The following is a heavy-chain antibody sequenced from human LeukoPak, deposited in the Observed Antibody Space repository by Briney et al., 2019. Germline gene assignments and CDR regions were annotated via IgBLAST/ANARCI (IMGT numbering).Heavy chain of an antibody. D-gene: IGHD3-10*01. Sequence: ASVKVSCKASGYTFTSYGISWVRQAPGQGLEWMGRISAYNGNTNYAQKLQGRVTMTTDTSTSTAYMELRSLRSDDTAVYYCARETSLWFGEEWDNGMDVWGQGTTVTVSS. CDR1: GYTFTSYG. V-gene: IGHV1-18*01. J-gene: IGHJ6*02. CDR3: ARETSLWFGEEWDNGMDV. CDR2: ISAYNGNT.